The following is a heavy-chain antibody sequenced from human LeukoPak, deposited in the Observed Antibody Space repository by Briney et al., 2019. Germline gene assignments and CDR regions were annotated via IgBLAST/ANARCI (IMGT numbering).Heavy chain of an antibody. V-gene: IGHV1-24*01. CDR1: GNTPTELS. J-gene: IGHJ3*01. CDR3: ATFTIFGVFTYAFDV. D-gene: IGHD3-3*01. Sequence: ASAKVSCKLSGNTPTELSMHWVRQAPGKGLEWMGGFDPEDVEIIYAEKFQGRVTMTEDTSTDTAYMELSSLKSEDTAVYYCATFTIFGVFTYAFDVWGQGTMVTVSS. CDR2: FDPEDVEI.